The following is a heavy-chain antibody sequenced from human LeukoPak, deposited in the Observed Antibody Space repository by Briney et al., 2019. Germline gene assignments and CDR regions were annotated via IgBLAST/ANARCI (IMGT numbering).Heavy chain of an antibody. CDR3: ARESITIFGVVTPPDV. Sequence: EASVKVSCKASGYTFTGYYMHWVRQAPGQGLEWMGWINPNSGGTNYAQKFQGRVTMTRDTSISTAYMELSRLRSDDTAVYYCARESITIFGVVTPPDVWGQGTTVTVSS. CDR1: GYTFTGYY. V-gene: IGHV1-2*02. D-gene: IGHD3-3*01. CDR2: INPNSGGT. J-gene: IGHJ6*02.